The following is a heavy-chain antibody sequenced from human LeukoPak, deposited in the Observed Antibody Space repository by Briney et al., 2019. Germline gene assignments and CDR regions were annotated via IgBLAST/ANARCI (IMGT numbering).Heavy chain of an antibody. Sequence: SETLSLACTVSGGSISSSSYYWGWIRQPPGKGLEWIGSIYYSGSTYYNPSLKSRVAISVDTSKNQFSLKLSSVTAADTAVYYCASHYGSGLDPWGQGTLVTVSS. CDR2: IYYSGST. J-gene: IGHJ5*02. CDR3: ASHYGSGLDP. CDR1: GGSISSSSYY. D-gene: IGHD3-10*01. V-gene: IGHV4-39*07.